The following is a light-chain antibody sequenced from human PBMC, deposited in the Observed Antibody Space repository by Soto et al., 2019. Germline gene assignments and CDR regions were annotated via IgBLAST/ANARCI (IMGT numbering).Light chain of an antibody. Sequence: DIQMTQSPSSLSASVGDSVTITCRASQGISDYLAWYQQKPGKVPKLLSYEASTLQSGVPSRFSGSGSGTDFTLTISSLQPEDVATYYCQKYNRTPRTFGQGTKVDIK. J-gene: IGKJ1*01. CDR1: QGISDY. CDR2: EAS. V-gene: IGKV1-27*01. CDR3: QKYNRTPRT.